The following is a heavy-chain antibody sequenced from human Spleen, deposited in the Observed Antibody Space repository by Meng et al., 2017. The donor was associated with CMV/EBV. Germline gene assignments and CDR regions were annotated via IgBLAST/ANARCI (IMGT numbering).Heavy chain of an antibody. V-gene: IGHV4-34*01. J-gene: IGHJ5*02. CDR3: ARGSRYAGPRFDP. CDR2: INHSGGT. CDR1: GGSCSGYS. D-gene: IGHD3-9*01. Sequence: ATYGGSCSGYSGSGIHQPPGKGLEWMGEINHSGGTKYNPSLKSRVTISVDTSKNQFSLKLSSVTAADTAVYYCARGSRYAGPRFDPWGQGTLVTVSS.